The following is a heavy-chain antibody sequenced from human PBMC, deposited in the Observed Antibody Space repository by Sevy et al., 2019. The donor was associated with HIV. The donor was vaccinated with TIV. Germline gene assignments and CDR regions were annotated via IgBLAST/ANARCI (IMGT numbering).Heavy chain of an antibody. CDR1: EFIFSSHA. CDR2: ISCDGDNT. D-gene: IGHD3-3*02. J-gene: IGHJ3*02. CDR3: ARDGRGISGFDI. Sequence: GGSLRLSCVASEFIFSSHAVSWVRQAPGKGLEWVSAISCDGDNTHYADSVRSRFTISRDNFKNTLYLQMNSLRAEDTALYYCARDGRGISGFDIWGPGTMVTVSS. V-gene: IGHV3-23*01.